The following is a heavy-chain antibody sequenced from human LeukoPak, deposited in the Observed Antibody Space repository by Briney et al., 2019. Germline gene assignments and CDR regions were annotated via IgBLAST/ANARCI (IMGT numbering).Heavy chain of an antibody. V-gene: IGHV1-46*01. CDR1: GYTFTTYS. J-gene: IGHJ4*02. D-gene: IGHD7-27*01. CDR2: INPSDDST. Sequence: ASVKVSCKASGYTFTTYSIHWVRQAPGQGLEWMGIINPSDDSTRYAKKFQGRVTMTRDMSTNTVYMEVRSLRSEDTAVYYCARAPNGGLPGGFWGQGTLVTVSS. CDR3: ARAPNGGLPGGF.